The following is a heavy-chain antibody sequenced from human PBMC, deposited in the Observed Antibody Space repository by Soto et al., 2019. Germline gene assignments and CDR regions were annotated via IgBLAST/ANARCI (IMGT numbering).Heavy chain of an antibody. CDR3: AIKHPNRSSSSDY. V-gene: IGHV4-34*01. Sequence: ASKTLSLTCAVDGGSFSGYYWSWIRQPPGKGLEWIGKINHSGSTNYNPSLKSRVTISVETSKNQFSLKLSSVTAADTAVYYCAIKHPNRSSSSDYWSQGTLVTVSS. D-gene: IGHD6-6*01. CDR1: GGSFSGYY. J-gene: IGHJ4*02. CDR2: INHSGST.